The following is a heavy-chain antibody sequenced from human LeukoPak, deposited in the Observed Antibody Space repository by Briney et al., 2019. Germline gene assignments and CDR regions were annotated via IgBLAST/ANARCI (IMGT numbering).Heavy chain of an antibody. CDR3: ARLRIMITFGGVIAPTLYDY. V-gene: IGHV4-38-2*02. CDR1: GYSISSGYY. J-gene: IGHJ4*02. D-gene: IGHD3-16*02. CDR2: IDHSGST. Sequence: KPSETLSLTCTVSGYSISSGYYWGWIRQPPGKGLEWTGSIDHSGSTYYNPSLKSRITISVDTSKNQFFLKLSSVTAADTAVYYCARLRIMITFGGVIAPTLYDYWGQGTLVTVSS.